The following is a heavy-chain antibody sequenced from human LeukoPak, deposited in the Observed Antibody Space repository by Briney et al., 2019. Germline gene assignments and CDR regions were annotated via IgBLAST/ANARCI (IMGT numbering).Heavy chain of an antibody. V-gene: IGHV4-39*07. D-gene: IGHD3-10*01. CDR1: GGSISSSSYY. CDR2: IYYSGST. Sequence: SETLSLTCTVSGGSISSSSYYWGWIRQPPGKGLEWIGSIYYSGSTYYNPSLKSRVTISVDTSTNQFSLRLSSVTAADTALYYCARAIMVREFHNWYFDLWGRGTLVTVSS. J-gene: IGHJ2*01. CDR3: ARAIMVREFHNWYFDL.